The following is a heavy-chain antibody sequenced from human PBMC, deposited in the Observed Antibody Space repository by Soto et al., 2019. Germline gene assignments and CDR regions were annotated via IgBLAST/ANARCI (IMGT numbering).Heavy chain of an antibody. Sequence: PGGSLRLSCAASGFTFTGAWMNWVRQAPGKGLEWVGRIKSKVDGGTADYAAPVKGRFTISRDDSSYTLFLQMNSLQTEDTAVYYCAADLPNENYPIDSWGQGTLVTVSS. CDR2: IKSKVDGGTA. V-gene: IGHV3-15*07. CDR1: GFTFTGAW. D-gene: IGHD1-7*01. J-gene: IGHJ4*02. CDR3: AADLPNENYPIDS.